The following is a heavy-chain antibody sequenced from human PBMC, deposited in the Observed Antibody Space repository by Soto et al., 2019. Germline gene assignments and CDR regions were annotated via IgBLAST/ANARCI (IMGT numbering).Heavy chain of an antibody. Sequence: LRLSCTCFGFTFGDYAISWSRQAPGKGLEWVGVIRSKAYGETTDYGASVKGRFTILRDDSKSIAYLQLNSLQSEDTGVYYCTRYTYISRYSYFGMDVWGHGTAVTVSS. CDR3: TRYTYISRYSYFGMDV. J-gene: IGHJ6*02. V-gene: IGHV3-49*03. D-gene: IGHD6-13*01. CDR2: IRSKAYGETT. CDR1: GFTFGDYA.